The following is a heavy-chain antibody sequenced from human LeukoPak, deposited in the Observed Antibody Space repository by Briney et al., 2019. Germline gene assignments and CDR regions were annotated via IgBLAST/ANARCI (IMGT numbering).Heavy chain of an antibody. CDR3: ARANVGSSGRWGFDY. CDR1: GYTFTGYY. D-gene: IGHD6-19*01. Sequence: GASVKVSCKASGYTFTGYYMHWVRQAPGQGLEWMGWINPNSGGTNYAQKFQGRVTMTRDTSISTAYMELRSLRSDDTAVYYCARANVGSSGRWGFDYWGQGTLVTVSS. J-gene: IGHJ4*02. V-gene: IGHV1-2*02. CDR2: INPNSGGT.